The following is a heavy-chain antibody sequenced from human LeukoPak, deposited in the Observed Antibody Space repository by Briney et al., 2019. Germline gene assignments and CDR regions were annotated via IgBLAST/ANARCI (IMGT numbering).Heavy chain of an antibody. V-gene: IGHV3-64*01. J-gene: IGHJ6*03. CDR1: GFIFSDHY. Sequence: GGSLRLSCAASGFIFSDHYIDWVRQAPGKGLEYVSAISSNGGSTYYANSVKGRFTISRDNSKNTLYLQMGSLRAEDMAVYYCAKGRGWEASYYYYYMDVWGKGTTVTISS. D-gene: IGHD1-26*01. CDR3: AKGRGWEASYYYYYMDV. CDR2: ISSNGGST.